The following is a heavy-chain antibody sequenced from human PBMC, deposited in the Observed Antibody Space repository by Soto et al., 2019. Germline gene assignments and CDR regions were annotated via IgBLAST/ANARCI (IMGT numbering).Heavy chain of an antibody. D-gene: IGHD2-2*01. Sequence: QVQLQQWGAGLLKPSETLSLTCAVYGGSFSGYYWSWIRQPPGKGLEWIGEINHRGSTNYNPSLKSRITISVDTSKKQFSLKLSSVSAADTAVYYCARGGPDYYYGLDVSGQGTTVTVSS. V-gene: IGHV4-34*01. CDR2: INHRGST. J-gene: IGHJ6*02. CDR1: GGSFSGYY. CDR3: ARGGPDYYYGLDV.